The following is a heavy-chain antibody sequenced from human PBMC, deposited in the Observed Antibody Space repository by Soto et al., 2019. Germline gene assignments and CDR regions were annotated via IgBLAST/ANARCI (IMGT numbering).Heavy chain of an antibody. Sequence: ASVKVSCKASGSTFTRYTMNWVRQAPGQRLEWMGWINPDNGNTKSSQKFQDRVIITRDTSASTAYMDLSSLRSDDTAVYYCARGIATGQLDPWGQGTLVTVSS. J-gene: IGHJ5*02. V-gene: IGHV1-3*01. D-gene: IGHD2-15*01. CDR3: ARGIATGQLDP. CDR2: INPDNGNT. CDR1: GSTFTRYT.